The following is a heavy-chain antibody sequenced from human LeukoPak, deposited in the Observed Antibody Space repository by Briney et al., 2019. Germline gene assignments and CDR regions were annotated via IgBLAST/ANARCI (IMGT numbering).Heavy chain of an antibody. CDR1: GFTFSSYW. CDR3: ARDQLYCTGGYCYFDS. V-gene: IGHV3-74*01. D-gene: IGHD2-8*02. J-gene: IGHJ4*02. Sequence: GGSLRLSCVASGFTFSSYWMHWVRQAPGKGLVWVSRINGDGRSPSYADSVMGRFTISRDNAKNTLYLQMNSLRAEDTALYYCARDQLYCTGGYCYFDSWGQGTLVTVSS. CDR2: INGDGRSP.